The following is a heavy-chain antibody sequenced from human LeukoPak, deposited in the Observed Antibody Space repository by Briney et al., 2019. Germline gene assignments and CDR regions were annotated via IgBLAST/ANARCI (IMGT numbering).Heavy chain of an antibody. D-gene: IGHD2-15*01. CDR3: ATFAAMTPKFHFDS. V-gene: IGHV4-39*07. CDR1: GGSININNYY. CDR2: IYYTGRS. Sequence: SETLSLTCTVSGGSININNYYWGWIRQPPGKGLEWIGNIYYTGRSYYNPSLKSRITISIDTSKNQFSLRLNSVTAADTAVYYCATFAAMTPKFHFDSWGQGILVTVSS. J-gene: IGHJ4*02.